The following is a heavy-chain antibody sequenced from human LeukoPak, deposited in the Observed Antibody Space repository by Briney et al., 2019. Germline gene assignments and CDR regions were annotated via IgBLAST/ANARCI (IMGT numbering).Heavy chain of an antibody. CDR1: GFTFTRSG. CDR3: AKDRALFDS. Sequence: GGSLRLSCAASGFTFTRSGMHWVRQAPGKGLEWVAFIRHDESNKYYADSVKGRFTISRDTSKNTLHLQMNSLRAEDTATYYCAKDRALFDSWGQGTLVTVSS. D-gene: IGHD3-10*01. J-gene: IGHJ4*02. CDR2: IRHDESNK. V-gene: IGHV3-30*02.